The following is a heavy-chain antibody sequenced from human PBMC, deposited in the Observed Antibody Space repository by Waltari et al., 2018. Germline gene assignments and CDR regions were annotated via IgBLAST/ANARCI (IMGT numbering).Heavy chain of an antibody. J-gene: IGHJ2*01. CDR3: ARAPYNWNLSYWYFDL. V-gene: IGHV4-38-2*02. D-gene: IGHD1-7*01. Sequence: QVQLPESGPGLVKPSETLSLTCPVSGYSISSGYSWGWIRQPPGKGLEWIGSIYHSGSTYYNPSIKSRVTISVDTSKNQFSLKLSSVTAADTAVYYCARAPYNWNLSYWYFDLWGRGTLVTVSS. CDR2: IYHSGST. CDR1: GYSISSGYS.